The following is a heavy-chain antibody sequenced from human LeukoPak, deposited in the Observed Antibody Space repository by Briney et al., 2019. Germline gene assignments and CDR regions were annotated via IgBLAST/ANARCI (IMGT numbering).Heavy chain of an antibody. Sequence: GGSLRLSCAASGFTFSSYAMSWVRQAPGKGLEWVSSISGSGGSTYYADSVKGRFTISRDNSKNTLYLQMNSLRAEDTAVYYCARDRELLSDYFDYWGQGTLVTVSS. CDR3: ARDRELLSDYFDY. V-gene: IGHV3-23*01. CDR2: ISGSGGST. D-gene: IGHD1-26*01. CDR1: GFTFSSYA. J-gene: IGHJ4*02.